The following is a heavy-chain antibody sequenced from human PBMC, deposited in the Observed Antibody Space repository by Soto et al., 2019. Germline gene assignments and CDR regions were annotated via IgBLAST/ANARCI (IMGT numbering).Heavy chain of an antibody. J-gene: IGHJ3*02. D-gene: IGHD1-1*01. CDR3: VLRATATVAFDI. CDR1: GFTFSIYA. Sequence: QVQVVGSGGGVVQPGRSLRLSCAASGFTFSIYAMHWVRKAPGEGLEWLASISHDGNNRYYAGSVRGRFTISRDNSRNTLYLQMNSLRRDDTAVYSCVLRATATVAFDISGQGTMVTVSS. V-gene: IGHV3-30-3*01. CDR2: ISHDGNNR.